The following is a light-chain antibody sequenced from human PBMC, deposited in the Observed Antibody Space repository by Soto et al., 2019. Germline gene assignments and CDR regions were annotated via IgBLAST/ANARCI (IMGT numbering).Light chain of an antibody. V-gene: IGLV2-8*01. CDR1: SSDIGGYNY. CDR3: SSYAGSNIFV. J-gene: IGLJ1*01. Sequence: QSVLTQPPSASGSPGQSVTISCTGTSSDIGGYNYVSWYQQHPGKAPKLMIYEVSKRPSGVPDCFSGSKSGNTASLTASGLQAEDEADYYCSSYAGSNIFVFGTGTKVTVL. CDR2: EVS.